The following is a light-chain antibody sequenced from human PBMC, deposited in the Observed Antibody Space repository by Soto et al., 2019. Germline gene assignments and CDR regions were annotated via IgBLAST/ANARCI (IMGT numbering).Light chain of an antibody. V-gene: IGKV2-28*01. CDR1: QSLLHSNGYNY. CDR2: LGS. Sequence: DIVMTQSPLSLPVTPGEPASISCRSSQSLLHSNGYNYLDWYLQKPGQSPQLLIYLGSNRASGVPDRFSGSGSGTDFTLKISRVEAVDVGVYYCMQALQTPPAFGQATRLEIK. CDR3: MQALQTPPA. J-gene: IGKJ5*01.